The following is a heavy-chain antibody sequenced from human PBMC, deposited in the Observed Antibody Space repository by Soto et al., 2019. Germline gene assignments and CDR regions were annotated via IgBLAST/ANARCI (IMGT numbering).Heavy chain of an antibody. Sequence: QVQLVESGGGVVQPGRSLRLSCAASGFTFSSYGMHWVRQDPGTGLEWVAVIWYDGSNKYYADSVKGRFTISRDNSKNTLYLQMNSLRAEDTAVYYCERGYYYGSGSAEYFDYWGQGTLVTVSS. J-gene: IGHJ4*02. CDR1: GFTFSSYG. V-gene: IGHV3-33*01. CDR3: ERGYYYGSGSAEYFDY. D-gene: IGHD3-10*01. CDR2: IWYDGSNK.